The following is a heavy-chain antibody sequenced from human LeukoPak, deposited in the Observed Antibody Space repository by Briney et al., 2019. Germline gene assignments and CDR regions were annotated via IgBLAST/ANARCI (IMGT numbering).Heavy chain of an antibody. Sequence: GASVKVSCKASGYTFTSYYIHWVRQAPGQGLEWMGIINPSGGSTSYAQKFQGRVTMTRDTSTSTVYMELSSLRSEDTAVYYCARDGRLLWSGELLDGKYFDYWGQGTLVTVSS. CDR3: ARDGRLLWSGELLDGKYFDY. CDR2: INPSGGST. J-gene: IGHJ4*02. D-gene: IGHD3-10*01. CDR1: GYTFTSYY. V-gene: IGHV1-46*01.